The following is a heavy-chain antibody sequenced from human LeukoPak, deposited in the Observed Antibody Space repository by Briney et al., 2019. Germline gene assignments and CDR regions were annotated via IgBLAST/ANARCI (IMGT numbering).Heavy chain of an antibody. Sequence: SVKVSCKASGGTFSSYAISWVRQAPRQGLEWVGGIIPIFGTANYAQKFQGRVTITADESTSTAYMELSSLRSEDTAVYYCARDGVNIGWFDPWGQGTLVTVSS. CDR3: ARDGVNIGWFDP. D-gene: IGHD2-8*01. CDR2: IIPIFGTA. CDR1: GGTFSSYA. V-gene: IGHV1-69*13. J-gene: IGHJ5*02.